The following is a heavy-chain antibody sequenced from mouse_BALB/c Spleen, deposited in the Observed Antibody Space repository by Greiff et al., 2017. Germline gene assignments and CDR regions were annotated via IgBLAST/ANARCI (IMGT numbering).Heavy chain of an antibody. D-gene: IGHD1-1*01. J-gene: IGHJ2*01. CDR1: GFTFSSFG. CDR2: ISSGSSTI. CDR3: ARTGNHYYYGYYFDY. Sequence: EVKVVESGGGLVQPGGSRKLSCAASGFTFSSFGMHWVRQAPEKGLEWVAYISSGSSTIYYADTVKGRFTISRDNPKNTLFLQMTSLRSEDTAMYYCARTGNHYYYGYYFDYWGQGTTLTVSS. V-gene: IGHV5-17*02.